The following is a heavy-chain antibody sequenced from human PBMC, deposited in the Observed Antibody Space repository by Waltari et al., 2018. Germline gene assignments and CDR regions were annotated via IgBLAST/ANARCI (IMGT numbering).Heavy chain of an antibody. V-gene: IGHV6-1*01. CDR1: GDRVSSNSHA. J-gene: IGHJ4*02. CDR2: TYYRSKWYN. CDR3: ARGGDVKQWLVRFDY. D-gene: IGHD6-19*01. Sequence: QVQLQQSGPGLVKPSQTLPLTCAISGDRVSSNSHAWNRIRQSPARGLAWLGRTYYRSKWYNDYAVSVKSRITINPDTSKNQFSLQLNSVTPEDTAVYYCARGGDVKQWLVRFDYWGQGTLVTVSS.